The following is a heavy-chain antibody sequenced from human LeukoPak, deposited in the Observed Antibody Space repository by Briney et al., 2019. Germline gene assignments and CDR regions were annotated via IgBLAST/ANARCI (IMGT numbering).Heavy chain of an antibody. J-gene: IGHJ4*02. D-gene: IGHD3-3*01. CDR1: GFTFSSSS. CDR2: ITDAVGST. Sequence: PGGSLRLSCAASGFTFSSSSISWVRQAPGKGLEWVSAITDAVGSTHYADSVKGRFTISSDNSKNTVYLQMNSLRPEDMAVYYVAKEFFGGFLYFNSWGQGPLVTVSS. CDR3: AKEFFGGFLYFNS. V-gene: IGHV3-23*01.